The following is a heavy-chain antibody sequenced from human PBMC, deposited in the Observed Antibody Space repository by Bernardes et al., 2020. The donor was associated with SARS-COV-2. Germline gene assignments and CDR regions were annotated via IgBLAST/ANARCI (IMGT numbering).Heavy chain of an antibody. D-gene: IGHD2-2*01. J-gene: IGHJ4*02. CDR2: ISSGGRTI. V-gene: IGHV3-48*03. CDR3: ARERTSTP. CDR1: GFTFRSYE. Sequence: GGSLRLSCAASGFTFRSYEMNWVRQAPGKGLAWVSYISSGGRTIYYADSVKGRFTISRDNAKNSLYLQMNSLRAEDTAVYYCARERTSTPWGQGTLVTVSA.